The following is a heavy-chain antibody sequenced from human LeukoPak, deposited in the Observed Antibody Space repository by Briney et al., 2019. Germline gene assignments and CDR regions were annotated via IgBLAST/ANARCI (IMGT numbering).Heavy chain of an antibody. Sequence: GGSLGLSCAASGFTFSSYGMHWVRQAPGKGLEWVAVIWYDGSNKYYADSVKGRFTISRDNSKNTLYLQMNSLRAEDTAVYYCARDHRTAMVTDLDYWGQGTLVTVSS. CDR2: IWYDGSNK. J-gene: IGHJ4*02. V-gene: IGHV3-33*01. CDR1: GFTFSSYG. D-gene: IGHD5-18*01. CDR3: ARDHRTAMVTDLDY.